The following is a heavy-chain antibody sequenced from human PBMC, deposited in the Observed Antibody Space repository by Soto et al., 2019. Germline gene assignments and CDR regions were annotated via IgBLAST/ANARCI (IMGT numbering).Heavy chain of an antibody. V-gene: IGHV1-2*02. Sequence: GSVKVYVRSSEYYLPEHYIHCVRQVSGKRLEDLGWIKSDNGGAYYAPKFRGRVTFTRDTYTNTAYMEVSELRSEDTAVYFCAREICTLASGSPCPRYGLEVWGQGTTVTVYS. J-gene: IGHJ6*01. CDR2: IKSDNGGA. CDR3: AREICTLASGSPCPRYGLEV. D-gene: IGHD3-10*01. CDR1: EYYLPEHY.